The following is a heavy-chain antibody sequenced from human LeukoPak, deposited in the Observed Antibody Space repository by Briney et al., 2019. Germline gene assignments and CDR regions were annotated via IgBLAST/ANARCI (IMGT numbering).Heavy chain of an antibody. CDR3: ARYVIAVAGFSDAFDI. CDR1: GGSTSSGSYY. CDR2: IYTSGST. D-gene: IGHD6-19*01. Sequence: SQTLSLTCTVSGGSTSSGSYYWSWIRQPAGMGLEWIGRIYTSGSTNYNPSLKSRVTISVDTSKNQFSLKLSSVTAADTAVYYCARYVIAVAGFSDAFDIWGQGTMVTVSS. J-gene: IGHJ3*02. V-gene: IGHV4-61*02.